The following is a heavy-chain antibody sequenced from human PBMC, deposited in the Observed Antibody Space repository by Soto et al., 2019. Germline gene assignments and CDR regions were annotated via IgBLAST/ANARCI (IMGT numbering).Heavy chain of an antibody. V-gene: IGHV3-7*03. D-gene: IGHD2-15*01. Sequence: VQLVECGGDLVQPGGSLRLSCAASGFTFSAYWMNWVRQVPGKGLEWVASMKPDGSDTFYADSVKGRFSISRDNAQRSLFLQMNDLRVDDTALYYCALGGYCSGGGCLYQHWGQGTPLTVSA. CDR3: ALGGYCSGGGCLYQH. CDR1: GFTFSAYW. CDR2: MKPDGSDT. J-gene: IGHJ1*01.